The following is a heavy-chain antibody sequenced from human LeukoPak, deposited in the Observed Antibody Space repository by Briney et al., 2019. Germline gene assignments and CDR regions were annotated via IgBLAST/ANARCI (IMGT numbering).Heavy chain of an antibody. J-gene: IGHJ4*02. CDR3: ARTSKTAVTTSSLAY. CDR2: ISGGGGRI. V-gene: IGHV3-23*01. Sequence: GGSLRLSCAASGFTFSSYAMSWVRQAPGKGLEWVSVISGGGGRIYYADSVKGRFTISRDNSKNTLNLQMNSLRAEDTAVYYCARTSKTAVTTSSLAYWGQGTLVTVSS. CDR1: GFTFSSYA. D-gene: IGHD4-17*01.